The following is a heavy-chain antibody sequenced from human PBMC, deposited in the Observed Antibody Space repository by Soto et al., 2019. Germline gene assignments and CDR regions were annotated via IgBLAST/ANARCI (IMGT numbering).Heavy chain of an antibody. V-gene: IGHV5-51*01. CDR1: GYRFTSYW. D-gene: IGHD4-17*01. Sequence: GEALKISWKASGYRFTSYWIGWVRQMPGKGLELMVIIYAGDSYTTYSPSFQEQVTISADKSISNTYLQWSTLKASDTAMYYCARRGGDPHYFHXWGHGTLVTASX. CDR3: ARRGGDPHYFHX. CDR2: IYAGDSYT. J-gene: IGHJ4*01.